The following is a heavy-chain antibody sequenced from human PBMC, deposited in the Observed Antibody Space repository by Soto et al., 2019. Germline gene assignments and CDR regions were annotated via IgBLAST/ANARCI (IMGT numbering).Heavy chain of an antibody. CDR3: AKGSPDSLGYHFFFVY. CDR2: ISGSGADT. CDR1: GFTFSNYG. Sequence: EVQLLESGGGLVQPGGSLRLSCAASGFTFSNYGMSWVRQAPGKGLEWVSAISGSGADTNYADSVKGRFTISRDHPKITLFLQMNSLRAEDTAVYYCAKGSPDSLGYHFFFVYWGQGTLVTVSS. J-gene: IGHJ4*02. D-gene: IGHD3-22*01. V-gene: IGHV3-23*01.